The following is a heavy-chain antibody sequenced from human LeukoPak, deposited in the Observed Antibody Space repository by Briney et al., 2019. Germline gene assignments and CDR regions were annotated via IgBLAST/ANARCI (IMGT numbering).Heavy chain of an antibody. CDR2: MYSGGST. CDR1: GFTVSSNY. J-gene: IGHJ5*02. V-gene: IGHV3-53*01. Sequence: GGSLRLSCAASGFTVSSNYMRWVRQAPGKGLEWVSLMYSGGSTYYADSVKGRFTISRDNSKNTLYIQMNSLRVEDTAVYYCARDRGRSSWFDPWGQGTLVTVSS. CDR3: ARDRGRSSWFDP. D-gene: IGHD6-6*01.